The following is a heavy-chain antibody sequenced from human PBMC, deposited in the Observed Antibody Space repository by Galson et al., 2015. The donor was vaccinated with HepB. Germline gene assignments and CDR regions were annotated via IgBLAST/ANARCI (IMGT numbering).Heavy chain of an antibody. CDR2: ISYDGSNK. V-gene: IGHV3-30*03. D-gene: IGHD2-2*01. J-gene: IGHJ3*02. Sequence: SLRLSCAASGFTFSSYGMHWVRQAPGKGLEWVAVISYDGSNKYYADSVKGRFTISRDNSKNTLYLQMNSLRAEDTAVYYCATAIVVVPPHDAFDIWGQGTMVTVSS. CDR3: ATAIVVVPPHDAFDI. CDR1: GFTFSSYG.